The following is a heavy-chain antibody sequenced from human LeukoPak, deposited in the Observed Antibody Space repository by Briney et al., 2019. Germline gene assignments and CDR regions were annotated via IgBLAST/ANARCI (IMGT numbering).Heavy chain of an antibody. V-gene: IGHV4-59*01. Sequence: SETLSLTCTVSGVSITSYYWSWIRQPPGKGLEWIGYIYYSGSTDYNPSLKSRVTISVDASKNQFSLKLSSVTAADTAVYYCARHRFPPVGYCSGGSCYSLDYWGQGTLVTVSS. D-gene: IGHD2-15*01. CDR3: ARHRFPPVGYCSGGSCYSLDY. CDR1: GVSITSYY. CDR2: IYYSGST. J-gene: IGHJ4*02.